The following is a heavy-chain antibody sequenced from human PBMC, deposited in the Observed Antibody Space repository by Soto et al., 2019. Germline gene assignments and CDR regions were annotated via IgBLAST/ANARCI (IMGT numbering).Heavy chain of an antibody. J-gene: IGHJ4*02. D-gene: IGHD3-3*01. Sequence: SETLSLTCTVSGGSFKSGSYSWSWIRQPPGKGLEWIGYVYHTGRTSYNPSLKSRVSISMDTSKNQFSLNLDSVTAADTAVYFCARDFAHFDSWGQGTLVTVSS. CDR1: GGSFKSGSYS. V-gene: IGHV4-61*01. CDR3: ARDFAHFDS. CDR2: VYHTGRT.